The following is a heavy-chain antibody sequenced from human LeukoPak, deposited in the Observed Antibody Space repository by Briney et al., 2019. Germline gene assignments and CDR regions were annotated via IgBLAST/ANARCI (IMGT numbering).Heavy chain of an antibody. CDR3: ARGAEYYAIWRGYAGYSDY. CDR2: INHSGST. V-gene: IGHV4-34*01. CDR1: GGSFSGYY. J-gene: IGHJ4*02. D-gene: IGHD3-3*01. Sequence: SSETLSLTCAVYGGSFSGYYWSWIRQPPGKGLEWIGEINHSGSTNYNPSLKSRVTISLDRSKKKFSLKLTSVTAADTAVYFCARGAEYYAIWRGYAGYSDYWGQGIPVTVSS.